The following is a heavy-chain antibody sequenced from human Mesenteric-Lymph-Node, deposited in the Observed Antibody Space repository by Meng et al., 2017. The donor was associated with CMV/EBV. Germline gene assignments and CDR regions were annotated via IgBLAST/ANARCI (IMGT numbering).Heavy chain of an antibody. CDR3: AKDGMATMDWFES. J-gene: IGHJ5*01. V-gene: IGHV3-30*02. CDR1: GFTFDDYG. CDR2: IRYDGTNK. Sequence: GESLKISCAASGFTFDDYGMHWVRQAPGKGLEWVAFIRYDGTNKYYGESVKGRFSISRDNSKNTLHLQMNSLRVEDTAVYYCAKDGMATMDWFESWGQGKLVTVSS. D-gene: IGHD5-24*01.